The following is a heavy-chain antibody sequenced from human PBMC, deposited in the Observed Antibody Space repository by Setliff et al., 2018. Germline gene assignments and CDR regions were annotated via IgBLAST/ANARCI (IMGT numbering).Heavy chain of an antibody. V-gene: IGHV4-61*02. CDR2: IYTSGST. D-gene: IGHD3-10*01. Sequence: SETLSLTCTVSGGSISSGSYYWSWIRQPAGKGLEWIGCIYTSGSTNYNPSLKSRVTISVDTSKNQFSLKLSSVTAADTAVYYCARGGSALDNWFDPWGQGTLVTVS. CDR3: ARGGSALDNWFDP. CDR1: GGSISSGSYY. J-gene: IGHJ5*02.